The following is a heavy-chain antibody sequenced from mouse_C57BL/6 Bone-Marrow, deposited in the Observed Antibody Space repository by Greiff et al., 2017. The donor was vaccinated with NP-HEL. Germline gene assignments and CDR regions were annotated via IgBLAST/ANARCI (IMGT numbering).Heavy chain of an antibody. CDR1: GYSITSGYY. J-gene: IGHJ1*03. Sequence: EVKLVESGPGLVKPSQSLSLTCSVTGYSITSGYYWNWIRQFPGNKLEWMGYISYDGSNNYNPSLKNRISITRDTSKNQFFLKLNSVTTEDTATYYCARAYDGYFYWYFDVWGTGTTVTVSS. D-gene: IGHD2-3*01. CDR3: ARAYDGYFYWYFDV. V-gene: IGHV3-6*01. CDR2: ISYDGSN.